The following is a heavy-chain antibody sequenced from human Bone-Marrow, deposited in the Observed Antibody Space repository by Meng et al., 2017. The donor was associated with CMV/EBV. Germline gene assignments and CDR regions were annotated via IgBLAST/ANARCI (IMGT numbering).Heavy chain of an antibody. V-gene: IGHV3-43*01. CDR2: ISWDGDST. J-gene: IGHJ5*02. CDR1: GFSFDDYT. D-gene: IGHD6-6*01. Sequence: GESLKISCAASGFSFDDYTMHWVRQVPGKGLEWVSLISWDGDSTYYADSVKGRFTISRDNAKNSLYLQMNSLRAEDTAVYYCARDRIAARGALFDPWGQGTLVTVSS. CDR3: ARDRIAARGALFDP.